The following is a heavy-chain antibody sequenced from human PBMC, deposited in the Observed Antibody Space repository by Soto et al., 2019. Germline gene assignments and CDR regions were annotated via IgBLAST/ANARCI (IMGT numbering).Heavy chain of an antibody. CDR1: GYTFTGYY. D-gene: IGHD2-2*01. V-gene: IGHV1-2*04. CDR3: ARGWDCSSTSCLNWFAP. Sequence: GASVKVSCKASGYTFTGYYMHWVRQAPGQGPEWMGWINPNSGGTNYAQKFQGWVTMTRDTSISTAYMELSRLRSDDTAVYYCARGWDCSSTSCLNWFAPWGQGTLVTVSS. CDR2: INPNSGGT. J-gene: IGHJ5*02.